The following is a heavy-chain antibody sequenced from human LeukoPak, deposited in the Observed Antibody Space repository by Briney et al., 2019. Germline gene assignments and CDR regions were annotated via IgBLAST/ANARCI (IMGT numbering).Heavy chain of an antibody. CDR2: ISGSGGST. V-gene: IGHV3-23*01. D-gene: IGHD4-17*01. Sequence: GGSLRLSCAASGFTFSNYAMSWVRQAPGKGLEWVSAISGSGGSTYYADSVKGRFTISRDNSKTTLFLQMNSLRAEDTAVYYCARGATVTPIDYWGQGTLVTVSS. CDR3: ARGATVTPIDY. J-gene: IGHJ4*02. CDR1: GFTFSNYA.